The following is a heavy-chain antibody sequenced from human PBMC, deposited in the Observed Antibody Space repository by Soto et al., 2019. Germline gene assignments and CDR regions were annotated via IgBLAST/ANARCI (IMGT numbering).Heavy chain of an antibody. CDR1: GFTFSSYA. V-gene: IGHV3-64*01. CDR3: ARDRGGVATITQPYYYYYYMDV. J-gene: IGHJ6*03. D-gene: IGHD5-12*01. CDR2: ISSNGGST. Sequence: GGSLRLSCAASGFTFSSYAMHWVRQAPGKGLEYVSAISSNGGSTYYANSVKGRFTISRDNSKNTLYLQMGSLRAEDMAVYYCARDRGGVATITQPYYYYYYMDVWGKGTTVTVSS.